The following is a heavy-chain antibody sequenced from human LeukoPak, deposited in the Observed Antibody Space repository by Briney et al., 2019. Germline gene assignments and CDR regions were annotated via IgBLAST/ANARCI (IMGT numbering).Heavy chain of an antibody. V-gene: IGHV3-72*01. CDR1: VFTFSDHY. D-gene: IGHD2-2*01. CDR3: ARYCSSTSCYSASPYGMDV. Sequence: PGGSLRLSCAASVFTFSDHYMDWVRQAPGRGLEWVGRSKIKANSYTTEYAASVKGRFTISRDDSKNSLYLQMSSLKTEDTAVYYCARYCSSTSCYSASPYGMDVWGKGTTVTVSS. CDR2: SKIKANSYTT. J-gene: IGHJ6*04.